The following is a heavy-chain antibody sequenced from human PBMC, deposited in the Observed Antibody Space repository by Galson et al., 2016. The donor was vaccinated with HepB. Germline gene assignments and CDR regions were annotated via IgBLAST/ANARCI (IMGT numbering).Heavy chain of an antibody. D-gene: IGHD5-24*01. V-gene: IGHV3-7*01. J-gene: IGHJ4*02. CDR2: IKYDGSEN. CDR3: ARDHNYRLDL. CDR1: GFTFSDSW. Sequence: SLRLSCAASGFTFSDSWMAWVRQAPGEGLAWVANIKYDGSENHYVDSVKGRFTISRDNAQNSVFLQMSGLRAEDTAVYYCARDHNYRLDLWGQGTLVTVSS.